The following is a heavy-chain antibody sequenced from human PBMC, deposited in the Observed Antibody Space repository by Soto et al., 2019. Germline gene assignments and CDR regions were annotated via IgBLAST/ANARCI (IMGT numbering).Heavy chain of an antibody. Sequence: GGSLRLSCAASGFTFSTFSMNWVRQAPGKGLEWFSYISSSSITIYYADSVKGRFTISRDNAKNSLYLQMNSLRAEDTAVYYCARVGGSSSWYRPFDIWGQGTMVTVSS. CDR1: GFTFSTFS. D-gene: IGHD6-13*01. J-gene: IGHJ3*02. CDR2: ISSSSITI. CDR3: ARVGGSSSWYRPFDI. V-gene: IGHV3-48*01.